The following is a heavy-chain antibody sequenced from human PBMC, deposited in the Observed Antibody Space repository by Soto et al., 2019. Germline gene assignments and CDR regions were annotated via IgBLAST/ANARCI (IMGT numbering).Heavy chain of an antibody. CDR2: IYYSGST. CDR1: GGSISSSSYY. D-gene: IGHD1-26*01. CDR3: ARRGFVRVGATGAWDY. J-gene: IGHJ4*02. V-gene: IGHV4-39*01. Sequence: SETLSLTCTVSGGSISSSSYYWGWIRQPPGKGLEWIGSIYYSGSTYYNPSLKSRVTISEDTSKNQFSLKLISVTAADTAVYYCARRGFVRVGATGAWDYWGQGTLVTVSS.